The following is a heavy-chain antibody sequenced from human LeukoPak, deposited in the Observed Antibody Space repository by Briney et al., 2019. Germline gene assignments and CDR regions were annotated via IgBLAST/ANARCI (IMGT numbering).Heavy chain of an antibody. V-gene: IGHV4-61*08. D-gene: IGHD3-10*01. CDR2: IYYSGST. CDR3: AGMVRGVMGFDY. Sequence: PSETLSLTCAVSGGSISSGGYSWSWIRQPPGKGLEWIGYIYYSGSTNYNPSLKSRVTISVDTSKNQFSLKLSSVTAADTAVYYCAGMVRGVMGFDYWGQGTLVTVSS. J-gene: IGHJ4*02. CDR1: GGSISSGGYS.